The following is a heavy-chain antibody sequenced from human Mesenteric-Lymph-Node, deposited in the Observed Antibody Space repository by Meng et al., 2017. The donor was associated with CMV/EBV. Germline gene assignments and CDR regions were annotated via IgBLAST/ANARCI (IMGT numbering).Heavy chain of an antibody. V-gene: IGHV3-23*01. Sequence: FSSYDMSWVRQAPGKGLEWVSAIGASGGSIYYADSVKGRFTISRDNSKNTLSLQMNSLRAEDTAVYYCAKDLGFGSIVEASDAKRCDHWGQGTLVTVSS. J-gene: IGHJ4*02. D-gene: IGHD2-15*01. CDR3: AKDLGFGSIVEASDAKRCDH. CDR2: IGASGGSI. CDR1: FSSYD.